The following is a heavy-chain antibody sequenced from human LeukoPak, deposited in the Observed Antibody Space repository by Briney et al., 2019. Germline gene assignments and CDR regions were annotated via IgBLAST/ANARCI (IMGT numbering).Heavy chain of an antibody. CDR2: ISSSGSTI. D-gene: IGHD2-2*01. J-gene: IGHJ4*02. V-gene: IGHV3-11*04. CDR1: GSTFSDYY. CDR3: ARGRFCSSTSCHPFDY. Sequence: GRSLRLSCAASGSTFSDYYMSWIRQAPGKGLEWVSYISSSGSTIYYADSVKGRFTISRDNAKNSLYLQMNSLRAEDAAVYYCARGRFCSSTSCHPFDYWGQGTLVTVSS.